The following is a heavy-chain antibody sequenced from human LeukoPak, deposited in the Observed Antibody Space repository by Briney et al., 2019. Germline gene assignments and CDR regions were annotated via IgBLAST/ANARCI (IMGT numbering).Heavy chain of an antibody. V-gene: IGHV1-24*01. CDR3: ATGKSIVADYYYYGMDV. D-gene: IGHD3-22*01. CDR2: FDPEDGET. J-gene: IGHJ6*02. Sequence: GASVKVSRKVSGYTLTELSMHWVRQAPGKGLEWMGGFDPEDGETIYAQKFQGRVTMTEDTSTDTAYMELSSLRSEDTAVYYCATGKSIVADYYYYGMDVWGQGTTVTVSS. CDR1: GYTLTELS.